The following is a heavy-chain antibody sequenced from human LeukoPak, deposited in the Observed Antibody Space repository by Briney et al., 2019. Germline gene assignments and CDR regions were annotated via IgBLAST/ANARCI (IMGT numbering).Heavy chain of an antibody. D-gene: IGHD3-3*01. Sequence: SETLSLTCTVSGGSISSYYWSWIRQPPEKGLEWIGYIYYSGGTNYNPSLKSRVTISVDTSKNQFSLKLSSVTAADTAVYYCARDGYYDFWSGLYAPYYYYGMDVWGQGTTVTVSS. V-gene: IGHV4-59*12. CDR3: ARDGYYDFWSGLYAPYYYYGMDV. CDR1: GGSISSYY. CDR2: IYYSGGT. J-gene: IGHJ6*02.